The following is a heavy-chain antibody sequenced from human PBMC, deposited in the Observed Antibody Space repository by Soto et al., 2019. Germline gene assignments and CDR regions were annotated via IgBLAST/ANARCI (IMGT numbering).Heavy chain of an antibody. CDR3: AKAGRGSSGYYYLGDY. Sequence: QVQLVESGGGVVQHGRSLRLSCAASGFTFSSYGMHWVRQAPGKGLEWVAIISYDGTNKYYADSVKGRFTISRDNSKNTLYLQMNSLRAEDTAVYYCAKAGRGSSGYYYLGDYWGQGTPVTVSS. D-gene: IGHD3-22*01. CDR1: GFTFSSYG. CDR2: ISYDGTNK. J-gene: IGHJ4*02. V-gene: IGHV3-30*18.